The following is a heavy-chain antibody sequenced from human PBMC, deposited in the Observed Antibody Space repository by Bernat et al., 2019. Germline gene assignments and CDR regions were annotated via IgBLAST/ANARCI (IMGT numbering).Heavy chain of an antibody. CDR2: IKQDGSDK. D-gene: IGHD1-1*01. CDR1: GFTFSSYW. CDR3: ARIKKGFWTPNGMDV. J-gene: IGHJ6*02. Sequence: EVQLVESGGGLVQPGGSLRLSCAASGFTFSSYWMSWVRQAPGKGLEWVANIKQDGSDKYYVDSVKGRFTISRDNAKNSLYLQMNSLRAEDTAVYYWARIKKGFWTPNGMDVWGQGTTVTVSS. V-gene: IGHV3-7*04.